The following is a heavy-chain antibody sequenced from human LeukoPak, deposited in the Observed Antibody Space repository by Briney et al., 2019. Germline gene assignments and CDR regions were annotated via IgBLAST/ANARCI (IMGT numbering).Heavy chain of an antibody. CDR2: IDPSDSYT. D-gene: IGHD3-10*01. V-gene: IGHV5-10-1*01. CDR1: GYSFTSYW. CDR3: ARDGFTMVRGIIISYYGMDV. Sequence: GESLKISCQTSGYSFTSYWIGWVRQMPGKGLEWMGRIDPSDSYTNYSPSFQGHVTISADKSISTAYLQWSSLKASDTAMYYCARDGFTMVRGIIISYYGMDVWGQGTTVTVSS. J-gene: IGHJ6*02.